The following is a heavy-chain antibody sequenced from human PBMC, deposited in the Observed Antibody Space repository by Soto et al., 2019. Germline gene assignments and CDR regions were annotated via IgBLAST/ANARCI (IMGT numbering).Heavy chain of an antibody. D-gene: IGHD3-3*01. CDR3: ARPRPTLGVGDAFDI. CDR1: GYSFTSYW. J-gene: IGHJ3*02. Sequence: GESLKISCKGSGYSFTSYWIGWVRQMPGKGLEWMGIIYPGDSDTRYSPSFQGQVTISADKSISTAYLQWSSLKASDTAMYYCARPRPTLGVGDAFDIWGQGTMVTVSS. V-gene: IGHV5-51*01. CDR2: IYPGDSDT.